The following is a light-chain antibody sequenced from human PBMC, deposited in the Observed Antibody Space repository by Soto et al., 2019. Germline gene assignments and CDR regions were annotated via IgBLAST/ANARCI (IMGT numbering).Light chain of an antibody. Sequence: DIQMTQSPSSLSASVGDRVTITCQASQDISNYLNWYQQKPGKAPKLLIYDASNLEKGVPSRFNGSGSGTDVTFTISSLQPEDIATCYCQQYDHLPFTFGPGTKVDIK. CDR2: DAS. CDR3: QQYDHLPFT. J-gene: IGKJ3*01. V-gene: IGKV1-33*01. CDR1: QDISNY.